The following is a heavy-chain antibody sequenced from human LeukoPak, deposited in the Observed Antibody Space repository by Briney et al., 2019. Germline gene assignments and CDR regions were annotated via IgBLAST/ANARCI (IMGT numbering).Heavy chain of an antibody. Sequence: GGSLRLSCAASGFTFSSYSMNWVRQAPGKGLEWVSSISRSSSYIYYADSVKGRFTISRDNAKNSLYLQMNSLRAEDTAVYYCARDGAAAEYYYYYYMDVWGKGTTVTVSS. CDR3: ARDGAAAEYYYYYYMDV. D-gene: IGHD6-13*01. V-gene: IGHV3-21*01. J-gene: IGHJ6*03. CDR1: GFTFSSYS. CDR2: ISRSSSYI.